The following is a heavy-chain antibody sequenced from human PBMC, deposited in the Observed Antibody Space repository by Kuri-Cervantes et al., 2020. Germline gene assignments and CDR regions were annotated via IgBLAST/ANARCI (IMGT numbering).Heavy chain of an antibody. CDR2: INHSGST. Sequence: SETLSLTCAVYGGSFSGYYWSWIRQPPGKGLEWIGEINHSGSTNYNPSLKSRVTISVDTSKNQFSLKLSSVTAADTAVYYCARGRGEDFDYWGQGTLVTVSS. V-gene: IGHV4-34*01. CDR3: ARGRGEDFDY. D-gene: IGHD6-25*01. CDR1: GGSFSGYY. J-gene: IGHJ4*02.